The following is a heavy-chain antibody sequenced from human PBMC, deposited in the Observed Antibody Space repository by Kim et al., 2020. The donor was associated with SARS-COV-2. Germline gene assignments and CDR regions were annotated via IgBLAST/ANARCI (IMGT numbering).Heavy chain of an antibody. J-gene: IGHJ6*02. Sequence: GGSLRLSCAASGFTFSTYSMNWVRQAPGEGLEWVSYISSSGSAIYYAYSVKGRFTISRDNAKNSLYLHMNSLRDEDTAVYYCARDYGWISGTTSRHSYYSAAMDVGGQGTTVTVS. CDR1: GFTFSTYS. V-gene: IGHV3-48*02. CDR3: ARDYGWISGTTSRHSYYSAAMDV. D-gene: IGHD1-7*01. CDR2: ISSSGSAI.